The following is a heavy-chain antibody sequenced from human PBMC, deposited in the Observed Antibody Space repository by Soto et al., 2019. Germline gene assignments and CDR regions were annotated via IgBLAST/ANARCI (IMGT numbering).Heavy chain of an antibody. J-gene: IGHJ6*02. Sequence: LGESLKISCKGSGYSFTSYWISWVRQMPGKGLEWMGRIDPSDSYTNYSPSFQGHVTISADKSISTAYLQWSSLKASDTAMYYCARAYQLPDYYYYYGMDVWGQGTTVTVSS. CDR2: IDPSDSYT. CDR1: GYSFTSYW. D-gene: IGHD2-2*01. V-gene: IGHV5-10-1*01. CDR3: ARAYQLPDYYYYYGMDV.